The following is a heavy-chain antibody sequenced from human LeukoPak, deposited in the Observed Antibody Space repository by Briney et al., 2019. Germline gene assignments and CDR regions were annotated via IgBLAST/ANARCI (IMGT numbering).Heavy chain of an antibody. CDR3: ARDGYSSTWRDQNWFDP. CDR1: GYTFTGYY. CDR2: INPNSGGT. D-gene: IGHD6-13*01. J-gene: IGHJ5*02. Sequence: ASVKDSCKASGYTFTGYYMHWVRQAPGQGLEWMGWINPNSGGTNYAQKFQGRVTMTRDTSISTAYMELSRLRSNDTAVYYCARDGYSSTWRDQNWFDPWGQGTLVTVSS. V-gene: IGHV1-2*02.